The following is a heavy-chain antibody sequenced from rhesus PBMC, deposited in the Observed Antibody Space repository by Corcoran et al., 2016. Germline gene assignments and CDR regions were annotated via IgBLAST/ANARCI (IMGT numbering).Heavy chain of an antibody. V-gene: IGHV4-173*01. D-gene: IGHD1-1*01. CDR1: AGSISRNW. Sequence: QLQLQESGPGLVKPSETLSLTCAVSAGSISRNWWSRIRQPPGKGLDWIGRISGSGRSTSYNPSLQSRVTISTDTSKNQLSLKLISVTAADTAVYYCARDRYVGNRFDVWGPGVLVTVSS. CDR2: ISGSGRST. CDR3: ARDRYVGNRFDV. J-gene: IGHJ5-1*01.